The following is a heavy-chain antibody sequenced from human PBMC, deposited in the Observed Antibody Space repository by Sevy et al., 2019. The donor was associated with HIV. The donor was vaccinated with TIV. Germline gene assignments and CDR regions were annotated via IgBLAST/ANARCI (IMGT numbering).Heavy chain of an antibody. Sequence: GGSLRLSCAASGFTSSSYAMHWVRQAPGKGLEWVAVISYDGSNKYYADSVKGRFTISRDNSKNTLYLQMNSLRAEDTAVYYCARESCSGGSCYADYWGQGTLVTVSS. CDR3: ARESCSGGSCYADY. V-gene: IGHV3-30-3*01. CDR2: ISYDGSNK. J-gene: IGHJ4*02. CDR1: GFTSSSYA. D-gene: IGHD2-15*01.